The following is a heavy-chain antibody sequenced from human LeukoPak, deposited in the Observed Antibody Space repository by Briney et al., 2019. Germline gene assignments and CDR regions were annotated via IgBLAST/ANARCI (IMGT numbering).Heavy chain of an antibody. J-gene: IGHJ5*02. CDR3: ARRGSLHSPANP. D-gene: IGHD4-23*01. V-gene: IGHV4-4*07. CDR2: FYTSGST. Sequence: PSETLSLTCTVSGGSISSYYWSWIRQPAGKGLEWIGRFYTSGSTNYNPSLKSRVTMSVDTSKNQFSLKLTSVTASDTALYYCARRGSLHSPANPWGQGTLVTVSS. CDR1: GGSISSYY.